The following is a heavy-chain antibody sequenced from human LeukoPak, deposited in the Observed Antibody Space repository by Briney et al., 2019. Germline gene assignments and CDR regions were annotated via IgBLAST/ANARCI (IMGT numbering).Heavy chain of an antibody. CDR2: ISGSGGST. CDR3: AKDPQASSSIPYYFDY. V-gene: IGHV3-23*01. CDR1: GFTFSIYA. D-gene: IGHD6-13*01. Sequence: PGGSLRLSCAAYGFTFSIYAMSWVRQAPGKGLEWVSAISGSGGSTYYADSVKGRFTISRDNSKNTLYLQMNSLRAEDTAVYYCAKDPQASSSIPYYFDYWGQGTLVTVSS. J-gene: IGHJ4*02.